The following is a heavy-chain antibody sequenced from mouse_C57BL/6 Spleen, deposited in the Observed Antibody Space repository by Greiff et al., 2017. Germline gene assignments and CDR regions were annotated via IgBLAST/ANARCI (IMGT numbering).Heavy chain of an antibody. Sequence: QVQLQQSGAELVKPGASVKISCKASGYAFSSYWMNWVKQRPGKGLEWIGQIYPGDGDTNYNGKFKGKATLTADKSSSTAYIQLSSLTSGDSAVYFCAREEIYDGYFDYWGQGTTLTVSS. V-gene: IGHV1-80*01. J-gene: IGHJ2*01. CDR3: AREEIYDGYFDY. CDR1: GYAFSSYW. CDR2: IYPGDGDT. D-gene: IGHD2-3*01.